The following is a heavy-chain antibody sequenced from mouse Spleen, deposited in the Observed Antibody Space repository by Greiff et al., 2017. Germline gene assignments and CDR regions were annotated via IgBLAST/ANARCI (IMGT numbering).Heavy chain of an antibody. CDR1: GYTFTSYW. J-gene: IGHJ1*01. D-gene: IGHD4-1*01. CDR2: IDPSDSYT. Sequence: QVQLQQPGAELVMPGASVKLSCKASGYTFTSYWMHWVKQRPGQGLEWIGEIDPSDSYTNYNQKFKGKATLTVDKSSSTAYMQLSSLTSEDSAVYYCARNWDVRYFDVWGAGTTVPVSP. V-gene: IGHV1-69*01. CDR3: ARNWDVRYFDV.